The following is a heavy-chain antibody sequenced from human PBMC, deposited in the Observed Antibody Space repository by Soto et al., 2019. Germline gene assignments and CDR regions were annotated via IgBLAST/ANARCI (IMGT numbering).Heavy chain of an antibody. D-gene: IGHD3-3*01. CDR2: ISTTSSSI. CDR3: ARKGVAFDY. J-gene: IGHJ4*02. V-gene: IGHV3-48*02. CDR1: GFTFSSYS. Sequence: GSLRLACAASGFTFSSYSMNWVRQAPGKGLEWISYISTTSSSIYYADSVKGRFTISRDNAKNSLFLQMNSLRDEDTAVYYCARKGVAFDYWGQGALVTVSS.